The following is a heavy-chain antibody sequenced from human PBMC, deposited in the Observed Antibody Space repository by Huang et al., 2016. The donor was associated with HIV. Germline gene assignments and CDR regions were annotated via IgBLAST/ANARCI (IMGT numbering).Heavy chain of an antibody. Sequence: EVQLVESGGGLVQPGGSLRLSCAASGFSISSYWMHWVRQAPGKGLVWGARINSDGSSTSYADSVKGRFTSSRDNAKNTLYLQMNSLRAEDTAVYYCARDPRIQSWLNFFDYWGQGTLVSVSS. D-gene: IGHD3-22*01. CDR2: INSDGSST. J-gene: IGHJ4*02. CDR1: GFSISSYW. V-gene: IGHV3-74*01. CDR3: ARDPRIQSWLNFFDY.